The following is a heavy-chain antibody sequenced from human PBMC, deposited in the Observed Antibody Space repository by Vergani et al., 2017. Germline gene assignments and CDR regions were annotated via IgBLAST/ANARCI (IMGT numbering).Heavy chain of an antibody. J-gene: IGHJ6*03. V-gene: IGHV4-34*01. D-gene: IGHD3-3*01. CDR1: GGSFSGYY. CDR3: ARVQELYDFWSGYRVRYYSYMDG. CDR2: INHSGST. Sequence: QVQLQQWGPGLLKPSETLSLTCAVYGGSFSGYYWSWIRQPPGQGLEWIGEINHSGSTNYNPSLKSRVTISVDTSKNQFSLKLSSVTAAATAVYYCARVQELYDFWSGYRVRYYSYMDGWSKGTTVTV.